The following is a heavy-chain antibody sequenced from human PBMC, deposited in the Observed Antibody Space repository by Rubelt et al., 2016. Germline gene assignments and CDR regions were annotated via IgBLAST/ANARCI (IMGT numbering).Heavy chain of an antibody. CDR2: ISWNSGSI. Sequence: EVLLVESGGGLVQPGRSLRLSCAASGFSFDDYAMHWVRQAPGKGLEWVSGISWNSGSIGYADSVKGRFTISRDNAKKTLFLQMNSVTAEDTAVYYCARDRSYYDSSGYYYYHFGLEDWGQGTTVTVAS. CDR1: GFSFDDYA. D-gene: IGHD3-22*01. J-gene: IGHJ6*02. CDR3: ARDRSYYDSSGYYYYHFGLED. V-gene: IGHV3-9*01.